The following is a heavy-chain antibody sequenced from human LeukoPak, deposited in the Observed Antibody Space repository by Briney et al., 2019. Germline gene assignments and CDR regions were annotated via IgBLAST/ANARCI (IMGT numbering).Heavy chain of an antibody. CDR3: ARGYCSSSSCREFDY. Sequence: SGGGVVQPGRSLRLSCAASGFTFSTYTIHWVRQAPGKGLEWVALILNDGGNKYYADSVKGRFTVSRDNSKNTLFLQMNSLRAEDTAVYYCARGYCSSSSCREFDYWGQGTLVTVSS. V-gene: IGHV3-30-3*01. CDR2: ILNDGGNK. J-gene: IGHJ4*02. CDR1: GFTFSTYT. D-gene: IGHD2-2*01.